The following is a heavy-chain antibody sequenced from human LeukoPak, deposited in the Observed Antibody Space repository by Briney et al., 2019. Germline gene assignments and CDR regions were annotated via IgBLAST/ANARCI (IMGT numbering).Heavy chain of an antibody. D-gene: IGHD2-2*02. V-gene: IGHV1-18*01. Sequence: GASVKVSCKASGYTFTSYGISWVRQAPGQGLEWMGWISAYNGNTNYAQKLQGRVTMTTDTSTSTAYMELRSLRSDDTAVYYCARDPGIVVVPAAIPKDYYYYGMDVWGQGTTVTVS. CDR2: ISAYNGNT. CDR1: GYTFTSYG. J-gene: IGHJ6*02. CDR3: ARDPGIVVVPAAIPKDYYYYGMDV.